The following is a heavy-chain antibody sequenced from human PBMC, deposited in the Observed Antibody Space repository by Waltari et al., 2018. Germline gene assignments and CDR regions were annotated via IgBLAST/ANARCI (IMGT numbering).Heavy chain of an antibody. Sequence: QVQLVQSGAEVMKPGASVKVSCKTSGYSFSDHYLHWVRQAPGQGLDWMGWIKPESGVTYDAQEFQGRVTLTGDMSISTVYMDFSSLTSDDTAIYYCVRDFDWGPDYWGQGTLVTVSS. CDR2: IKPESGVT. J-gene: IGHJ4*02. CDR1: GYSFSDHY. CDR3: VRDFDWGPDY. V-gene: IGHV1-2*02. D-gene: IGHD3-9*01.